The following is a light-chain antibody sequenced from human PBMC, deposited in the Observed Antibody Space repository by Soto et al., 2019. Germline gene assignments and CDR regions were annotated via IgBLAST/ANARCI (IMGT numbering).Light chain of an antibody. CDR3: SSYTGSSTYV. Sequence: QSVLTQPASVSGSPGQSITISCTGTSSDVGGYNYVSWYQQHPGKAPKLMIYDVSNRPSGVSNRFSGSKSGNTASLTISGLQTEEESDYYCSSYTGSSTYVFGTGTKLPVL. CDR2: DVS. J-gene: IGLJ1*01. V-gene: IGLV2-14*03. CDR1: SSDVGGYNY.